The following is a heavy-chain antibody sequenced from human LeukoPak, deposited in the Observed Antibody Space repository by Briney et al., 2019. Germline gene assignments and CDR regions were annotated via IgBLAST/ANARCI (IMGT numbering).Heavy chain of an antibody. J-gene: IGHJ4*02. Sequence: SVKVSCKASGGTFSSYGFNWVRQAPGQGLEWMGGIVPIFGAARYAQKFQGRVTITADKSTSTAYLDLSSLRSEDTAVYYCARQLNGLGYCSGGSCYSGIVYWGQGTLVTVSS. D-gene: IGHD2-15*01. V-gene: IGHV1-69*06. CDR1: GGTFSSYG. CDR3: ARQLNGLGYCSGGSCYSGIVY. CDR2: IVPIFGAA.